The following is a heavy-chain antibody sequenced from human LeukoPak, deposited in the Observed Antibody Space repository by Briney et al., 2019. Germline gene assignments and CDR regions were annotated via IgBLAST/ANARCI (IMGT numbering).Heavy chain of an antibody. J-gene: IGHJ4*02. CDR3: ARAYSSTWSLGY. CDR1: GFTFDDYG. D-gene: IGHD6-13*01. V-gene: IGHV3-20*04. CDR2: INWNGGST. Sequence: GGSLRLSCAASGFTFDDYGMSWVRQAPGKGLEWVSGINWNGGSTGYADSVKGRFTISRGNAKNSLYLQMNSLRAEDTAVYYCARAYSSTWSLGYWGQGTLVTVSS.